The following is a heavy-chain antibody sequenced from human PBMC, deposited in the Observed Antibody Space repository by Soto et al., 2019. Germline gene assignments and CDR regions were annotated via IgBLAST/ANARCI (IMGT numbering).Heavy chain of an antibody. V-gene: IGHV5-51*01. CDR2: IYPDDSDA. CDR3: ARTESGYSYGFADV. CDR1: GYSFTSYW. D-gene: IGHD5-18*01. J-gene: IGHJ6*02. Sequence: GESLKISCKGSGYSFTSYWIGWVRQMPGKGLEWMGIIYPDDSDARYSPSFQGQVTISADRSISTAYLQWSSLRASDTAVYYCARTESGYSYGFADVWGQGTTVTVSS.